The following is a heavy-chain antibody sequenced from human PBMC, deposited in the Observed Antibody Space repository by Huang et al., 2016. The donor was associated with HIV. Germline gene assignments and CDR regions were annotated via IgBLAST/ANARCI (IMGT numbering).Heavy chain of an antibody. V-gene: IGHV1-2*02. CDR2: INPNSGGT. J-gene: IGHJ6*02. Sequence: QVQLVQSGAEVKKPGASVKVSCKASGYTFTGYYMHWVRQAPGQGLAWRGGINPNSGGTNYSQKFQGRVTMTRDTSISTAYMELSRLRSDDTAVYYCAAGVVPAADYYYYYGMDVWGQGTTVTVSS. CDR1: GYTFTGYY. CDR3: AAGVVPAADYYYYYGMDV. D-gene: IGHD2-2*01.